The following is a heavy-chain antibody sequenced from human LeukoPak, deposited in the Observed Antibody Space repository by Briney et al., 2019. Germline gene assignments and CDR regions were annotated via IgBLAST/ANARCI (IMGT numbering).Heavy chain of an antibody. Sequence: PSETLSLTCAVYGGSFSGYYWSWIRQPPGKGLEWIGEINHSGSTNYNPSLKSRVTISVDTSKNQFSLKLSFVTAADTAVYYCARGRGYLVDPWGQGTLVTVSS. D-gene: IGHD6-13*01. CDR2: INHSGST. J-gene: IGHJ5*02. CDR3: ARGRGYLVDP. V-gene: IGHV4-34*01. CDR1: GGSFSGYY.